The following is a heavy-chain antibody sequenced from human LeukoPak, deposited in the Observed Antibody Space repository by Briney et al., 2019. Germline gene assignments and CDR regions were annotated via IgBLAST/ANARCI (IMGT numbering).Heavy chain of an antibody. D-gene: IGHD1-26*01. Sequence: SETLSLTCTVSGGSISGYYWSWIRQPPGKGPEWIAHIYDSGSTNYNPSLRSRVTISVDTSKNQFSLKPSSVTAADTAVYYCARDQSGSYGIDYWGQGTLVTVSS. CDR2: IYDSGST. V-gene: IGHV4-59*01. J-gene: IGHJ4*02. CDR3: ARDQSGSYGIDY. CDR1: GGSISGYY.